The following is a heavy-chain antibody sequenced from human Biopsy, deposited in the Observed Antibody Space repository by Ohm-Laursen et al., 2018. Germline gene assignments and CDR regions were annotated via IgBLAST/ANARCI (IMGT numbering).Heavy chain of an antibody. CDR3: ARDRYYGSANYFGYYNMDV. Sequence: SSLRLSCAASGFTFSSYGMHWVRQAPGKGLEWAAVIWYDGSNKYYADSVKGRFTISRDNSKNTLFLQMNNLRAEDTAVYYCARDRYYGSANYFGYYNMDVWGQGTMVTVSS. J-gene: IGHJ6*02. V-gene: IGHV3-33*01. CDR2: IWYDGSNK. D-gene: IGHD3-10*01. CDR1: GFTFSSYG.